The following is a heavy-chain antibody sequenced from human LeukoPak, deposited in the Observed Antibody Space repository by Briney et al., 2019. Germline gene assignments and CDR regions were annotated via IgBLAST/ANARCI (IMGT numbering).Heavy chain of an antibody. J-gene: IGHJ5*02. D-gene: IGHD2-21*01. Sequence: GGSLRLSCVASGFTFSSYSMNWVRQAPGRGLEWVSSIITVSTTYFQYADSVKGRFTISRDNAKNSLYLQMDSLRAEDTAIYYCAKDYSIIKPEVGDPLDHWGQGTLVTVSS. CDR1: GFTFSSYS. CDR3: AKDYSIIKPEVGDPLDH. CDR2: IITVSTTYF. V-gene: IGHV3-21*04.